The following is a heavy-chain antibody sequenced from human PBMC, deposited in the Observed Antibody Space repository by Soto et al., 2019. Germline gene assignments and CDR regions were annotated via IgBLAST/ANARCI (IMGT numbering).Heavy chain of an antibody. J-gene: IGHJ2*01. Sequence: WWSLRLSCLAPVVTFKDYGMHWVRQAPGKGLEWVAVISYDGKQTYYADSEKGRFTISKDKSKGTLFLQMNSLRVDDTAVYYCARDGWGSNWYFDLWGRGTLVTVSS. CDR3: ARDGWGSNWYFDL. D-gene: IGHD3-16*01. CDR1: VVTFKDYG. V-gene: IGHV3-30*03. CDR2: ISYDGKQT.